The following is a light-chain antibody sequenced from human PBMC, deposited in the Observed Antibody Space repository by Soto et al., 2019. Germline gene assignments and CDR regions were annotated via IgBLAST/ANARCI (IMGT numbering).Light chain of an antibody. Sequence: QSVLTQPHSASGTPGQRVTISCSGSSSNIGSNTVNWYQQLPGTAPKLLIYSNNQRPSGVPDRFSGSKSGTSASLAISGLQSEDEAEYYCAACDDSLNGPWVFGGGTKVTVL. CDR3: AACDDSLNGPWV. CDR2: SNN. CDR1: SSNIGSNT. J-gene: IGLJ3*02. V-gene: IGLV1-44*01.